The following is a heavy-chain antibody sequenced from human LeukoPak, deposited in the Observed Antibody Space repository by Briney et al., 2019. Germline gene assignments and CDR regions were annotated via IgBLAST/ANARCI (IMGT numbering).Heavy chain of an antibody. V-gene: IGHV3-7*01. D-gene: IGHD2-8*01. Sequence: GGSLRLSCAASGFTFSSYWMSWVRQAPGKGLEWVANIKQDGSEKYYVDSVKGRFTISRDSAKSSLYLQMNSLRAEDTAVYYCARAVSCTNGACAHDAFHIWGLGTMVTVSS. CDR1: GFTFSSYW. CDR2: IKQDGSEK. J-gene: IGHJ3*02. CDR3: ARAVSCTNGACAHDAFHI.